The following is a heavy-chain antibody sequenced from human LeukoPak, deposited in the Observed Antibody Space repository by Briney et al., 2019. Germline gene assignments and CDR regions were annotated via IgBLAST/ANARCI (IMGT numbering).Heavy chain of an antibody. CDR3: AIENYYDSSGYSKAFDF. V-gene: IGHV1-2*02. CDR1: GYTFTVKF. D-gene: IGHD3-22*01. J-gene: IGHJ4*02. Sequence: GASVKVSCKTSGYTFTVKFLHWLRQAPGQGLERMGGIEPNSGGAVYGQNFRGRVTVTRDTSVSTAYMELSRLRSDDTAVYYCAIENYYDSSGYSKAFDFWGQGTLVTVSS. CDR2: IEPNSGGA.